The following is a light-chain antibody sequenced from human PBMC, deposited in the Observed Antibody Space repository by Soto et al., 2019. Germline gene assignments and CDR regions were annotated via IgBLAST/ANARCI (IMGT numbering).Light chain of an antibody. CDR3: HQYNNWPPAT. V-gene: IGKV3-15*01. J-gene: IGKJ1*01. CDR1: HSVSSN. Sequence: EIVMTQSPATLSVSPGERATLSCRASHSVSSNLAWYQQKPGQAPRLLIYGASTRATGIPARFSGSGSGTEFTLTISSLQSEDFAVYYCHQYNNWPPATFGQGTKVDIK. CDR2: GAS.